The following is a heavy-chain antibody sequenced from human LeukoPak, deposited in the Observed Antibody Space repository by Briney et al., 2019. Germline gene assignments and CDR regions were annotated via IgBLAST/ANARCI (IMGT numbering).Heavy chain of an antibody. J-gene: IGHJ4*02. CDR1: SCTVSSATYY. Sequence: PSEPLSLTCSVSSCTVSSATYYWNWIQQPPGKGLEWIGYISYSGSTNYKPSLKSRVTMSVDTSKNQFSLKLSSVTAADTAVYYCARGGQYDFWSGYYEAGLDYFDYWGQGTLVTVSS. CDR3: ARGGQYDFWSGYYEAGLDYFDY. V-gene: IGHV4-61*01. CDR2: ISYSGST. D-gene: IGHD3-3*01.